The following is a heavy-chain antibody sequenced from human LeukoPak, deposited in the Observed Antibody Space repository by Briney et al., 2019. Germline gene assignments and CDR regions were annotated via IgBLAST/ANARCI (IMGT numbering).Heavy chain of an antibody. J-gene: IGHJ4*02. CDR2: ISGSGGST. Sequence: PGGSLRLSCAASGFTFSSYAMSWVRQAPGKGLEWVSAISGSGGSTYYADSVKGRLTLASDHSKNTLYLQMNSLRAEDTAVYYCAKGMWITFGGVIVPYFDYWGQGTLVTVSS. V-gene: IGHV3-23*01. CDR3: AKGMWITFGGVIVPYFDY. D-gene: IGHD3-16*02. CDR1: GFTFSSYA.